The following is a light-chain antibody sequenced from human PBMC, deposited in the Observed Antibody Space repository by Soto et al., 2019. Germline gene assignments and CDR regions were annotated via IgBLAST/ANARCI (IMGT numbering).Light chain of an antibody. CDR2: LNSDGSH. Sequence: QLVLTQSPSASASLGASVKLTCTLSSGHSSYAIAWHQQQPEKGPRYLMKLNSDGSHSKGDGIPDRFSGSSSGAERYLTISSLQSEDEADYYCQTWGTGAVEFGGGTKLNVL. CDR1: SGHSSYA. J-gene: IGLJ2*01. CDR3: QTWGTGAVE. V-gene: IGLV4-69*01.